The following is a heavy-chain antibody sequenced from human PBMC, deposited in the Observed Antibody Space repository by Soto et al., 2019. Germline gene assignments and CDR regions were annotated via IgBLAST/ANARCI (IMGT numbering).Heavy chain of an antibody. J-gene: IGHJ4*02. V-gene: IGHV4-34*12. CDR3: VRLVYDRRLNYLYFDY. Sequence: GSLRLSCAASGFTFSSYAMSWVRQAPGKGLEWIGEIFRDGMTTYYPSLRGRATISVDTSKNRFSLRVTSANAADTAIYYCVRLVYDRRLNYLYFDYWGRGALVTVSS. D-gene: IGHD3-22*01. CDR2: IFRDGMT. CDR1: GFTFSSYA.